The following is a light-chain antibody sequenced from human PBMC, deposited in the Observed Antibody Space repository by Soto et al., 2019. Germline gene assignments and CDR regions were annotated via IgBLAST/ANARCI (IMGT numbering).Light chain of an antibody. CDR2: GAS. J-gene: IGKJ1*01. Sequence: IVMTQSPATLSLSPGERATLSCRASQSVSSKLAWYQQKPGQAPRLLIYGASTRATGIPARFSGSVSGTEFTLTISSLQSEDFAVYYCQQYNNWPTWTFGQGTKVDIK. V-gene: IGKV3-15*01. CDR1: QSVSSK. CDR3: QQYNNWPTWT.